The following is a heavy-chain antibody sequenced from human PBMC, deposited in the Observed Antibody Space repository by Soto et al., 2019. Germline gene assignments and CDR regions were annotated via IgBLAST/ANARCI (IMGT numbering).Heavy chain of an antibody. CDR1: GYTFTTYA. D-gene: IGHD3-22*01. CDR3: ARGSSGSGYDAFDI. Sequence: QVQLVQSGAEVKKPGASVKVSCKASGYTFTTYAMHWVRQAPGQSLEWMGWISTGNGNTKYSQNFQGRVTITSDTSASTAYMELSSLISEDTAVYYCARGSSGSGYDAFDIRGQGTMVTVSS. CDR2: ISTGNGNT. J-gene: IGHJ3*02. V-gene: IGHV1-3*04.